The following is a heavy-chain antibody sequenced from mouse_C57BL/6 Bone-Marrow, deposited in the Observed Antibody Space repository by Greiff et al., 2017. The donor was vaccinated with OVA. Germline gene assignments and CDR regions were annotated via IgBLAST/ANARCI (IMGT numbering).Heavy chain of an antibody. CDR3: TRGHYGSWYFDV. CDR1: GYTFTSYW. D-gene: IGHD1-1*01. J-gene: IGHJ1*03. CDR2: IYPGNSDT. Sequence: EVMLVESGTVLARPGASVKMSCKTSGYTFTSYWMHWVKQRPGQGLEWIGAIYPGNSDTSYNQKFKGKAKLTAVTSASTAYMELSSLTNEDSAVYYCTRGHYGSWYFDVWGTGTTVTVSS. V-gene: IGHV1-5*01.